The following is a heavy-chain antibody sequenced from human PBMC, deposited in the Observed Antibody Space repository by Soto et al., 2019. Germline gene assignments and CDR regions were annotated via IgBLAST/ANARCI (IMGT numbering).Heavy chain of an antibody. CDR3: TQDGGSRDWLTVN. CDR2: ITGGGDNT. D-gene: IGHD3-9*01. CDR1: GFTFTSYA. Sequence: EVQLLESGGDLVQPGGSLRLSCAASGFTFTSYAMSWIRQAPGKGLEWVSAITGGGDNTYYADSVKGRFTISRDNSKNTLYLQMNSLRAEDTAFYYCTQDGGSRDWLTVNWGQGTLVTASS. J-gene: IGHJ4*02. V-gene: IGHV3-23*01.